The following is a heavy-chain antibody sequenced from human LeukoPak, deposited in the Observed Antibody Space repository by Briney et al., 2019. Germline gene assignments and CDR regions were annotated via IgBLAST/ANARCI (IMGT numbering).Heavy chain of an antibody. Sequence: SQTLSLTCTVSGGSISSGDYYWSWIRQPPGKGLEWIGYIYYSGSTNYNPSLKSRVTISVDTSKNQFSLKLSSVTAADTAVYYCARALYGDLFFDYWGQGTLVTVSS. CDR2: IYYSGST. J-gene: IGHJ4*02. CDR1: GGSISSGDYY. CDR3: ARALYGDLFFDY. D-gene: IGHD4-17*01. V-gene: IGHV4-61*08.